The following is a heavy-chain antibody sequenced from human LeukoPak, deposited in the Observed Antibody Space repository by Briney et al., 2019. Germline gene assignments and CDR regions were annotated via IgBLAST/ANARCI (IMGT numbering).Heavy chain of an antibody. J-gene: IGHJ4*02. Sequence: PSETLSLTCTVSGGSISSSSYYWGWIRQPPGKGLEWIGSIYYSGSTYYNPSLKSRVTISVDTSKNQFSLKLSSVTAADTAVYYCARDLSVTMVRGVIITGDYWGQGTLVTVSS. CDR2: IYYSGST. D-gene: IGHD3-10*01. CDR3: ARDLSVTMVRGVIITGDY. CDR1: GGSISSSSYY. V-gene: IGHV4-39*07.